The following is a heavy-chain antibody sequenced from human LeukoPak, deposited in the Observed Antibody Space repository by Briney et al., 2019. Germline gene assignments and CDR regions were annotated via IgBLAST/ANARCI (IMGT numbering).Heavy chain of an antibody. CDR3: ARGHREIVGGIDY. J-gene: IGHJ4*02. CDR1: GFTFSSYA. D-gene: IGHD3-22*01. Sequence: GGSLRLSCAASGFTFSSYAMHWVRQAPDRGLEWVAVISYDGSNKYYADSVKGRFTISRDNSKNTLYLQMNSLRAEDTAVYYCARGHREIVGGIDYWGQGTLVTVSS. V-gene: IGHV3-30*04. CDR2: ISYDGSNK.